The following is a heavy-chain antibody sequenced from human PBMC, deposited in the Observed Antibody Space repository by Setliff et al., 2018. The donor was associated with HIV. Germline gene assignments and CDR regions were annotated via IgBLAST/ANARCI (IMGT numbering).Heavy chain of an antibody. J-gene: IGHJ4*02. D-gene: IGHD3-16*01. V-gene: IGHV1-18*01. CDR2: TSAYNGHT. Sequence: ASVKVSCKASGYSFTSYGITWVRQAPGQGLEWMGWTSAYNGHTDYMQKFQGRVTLTTDTSTSTAYMELKNLKSDDTAVYFCANGGSGGQFDHWGQGTLVTVSS. CDR1: GYSFTSYG. CDR3: ANGGSGGQFDH.